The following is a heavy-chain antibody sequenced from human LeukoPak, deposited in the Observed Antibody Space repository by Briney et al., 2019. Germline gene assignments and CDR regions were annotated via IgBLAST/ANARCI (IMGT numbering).Heavy chain of an antibody. D-gene: IGHD1-26*01. V-gene: IGHV1-8*01. CDR3: ARGPRPRVSAYSI. J-gene: IGHJ3*02. Sequence: ASVKVSCKASGYTFTSYDINWVRQATGQGLEWMGWVNPNSGNTGYAQKFQGRVTMTRNTSISTAYMELSSLRSEDTAVYYCARGPRPRVSAYSIWGQGTMVTVSS. CDR2: VNPNSGNT. CDR1: GYTFTSYD.